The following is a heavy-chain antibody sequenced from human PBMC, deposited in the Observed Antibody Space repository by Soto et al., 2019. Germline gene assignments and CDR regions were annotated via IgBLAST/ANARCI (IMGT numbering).Heavy chain of an antibody. CDR2: ISLSSSNI. V-gene: IGHV3-48*01. Sequence: EVQLVESGGGLVQPGGSLRLSCVGSGFSFSNYAMDWVRQAPGKGLEWVSYISLSSSNIHYADSVQGRFTISRDNAKNSMYLKRNSLRAEDTAVYYCARDPSRGSYWARYIDLWGRGTLVTVSS. CDR1: GFSFSNYA. D-gene: IGHD1-26*01. J-gene: IGHJ2*01. CDR3: ARDPSRGSYWARYIDL.